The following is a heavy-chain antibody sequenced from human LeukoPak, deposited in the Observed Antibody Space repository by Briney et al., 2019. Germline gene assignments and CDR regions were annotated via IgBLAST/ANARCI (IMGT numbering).Heavy chain of an antibody. CDR2: ISYDGSNK. CDR1: GFTFSSYA. CDR3: ARDAGY. V-gene: IGHV3-30-3*01. Sequence: GRSLRLSCAASGFTFSSYAMHWVRQAPGKGLEWVAVISYDGSNKYYADSVKGRFTISRDNSKNTLYLQMNSLRAEDTAVYYCARDAGYWGQGTLVTVSS. J-gene: IGHJ4*02.